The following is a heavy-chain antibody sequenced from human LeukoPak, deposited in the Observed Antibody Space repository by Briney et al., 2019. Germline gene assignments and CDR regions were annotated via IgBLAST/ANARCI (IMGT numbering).Heavy chain of an antibody. CDR3: AKIILVWGTSSGYDY. D-gene: IGHD3-22*01. V-gene: IGHV3-23*01. Sequence: GGSLRLSCAASGFTFSSYAMSLVRQAPGKGLEWVSAISGSGGSTYYADFVKGRFTISRDNSKNTLYLQMNSLRAEDTAVYYCAKIILVWGTSSGYDYWGQGTLVTVSS. J-gene: IGHJ4*02. CDR1: GFTFSSYA. CDR2: ISGSGGST.